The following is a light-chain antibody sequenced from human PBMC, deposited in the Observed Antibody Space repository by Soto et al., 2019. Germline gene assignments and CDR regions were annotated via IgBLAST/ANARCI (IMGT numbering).Light chain of an antibody. CDR2: EVS. CDR3: SSYAGSDNYV. V-gene: IGLV2-8*01. CDR1: SSDIADYNY. J-gene: IGLJ1*01. Sequence: QSVLTQPPSASGSPGQSVTISCSGTSSDIADYNYVSWYQQHPGKAPKLMIFEVSKRPSGVPDRFSGSKSGNTASLTVSGLQAEDEADYCCSSYAGSDNYVFGTGTKATVL.